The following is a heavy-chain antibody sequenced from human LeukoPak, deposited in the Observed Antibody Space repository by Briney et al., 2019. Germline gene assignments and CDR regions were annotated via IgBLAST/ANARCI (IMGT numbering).Heavy chain of an antibody. D-gene: IGHD3-10*01. CDR3: AKCGSGSNFDY. V-gene: IGHV3-7*02. CDR1: GFTFSSYW. J-gene: IGHJ4*02. CDR2: LNQDGSER. Sequence: GGSLRLSCAASGFTFSSYWMSWVRQTPGKGLEWVAHLNQDGSERYYVDSLKGRFTISRENAKNSLYLQMNSMRAEDTAVYYCAKCGSGSNFDYWGQGILVTVSS.